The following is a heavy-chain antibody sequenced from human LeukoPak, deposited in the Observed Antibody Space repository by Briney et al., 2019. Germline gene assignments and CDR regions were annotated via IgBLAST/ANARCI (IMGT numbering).Heavy chain of an antibody. D-gene: IGHD2-2*01. J-gene: IGHJ5*02. Sequence: GASVKVSCKASGYTFTGYYMHWVRQAPGQGLEWMGWINPNSGGTNYAQKFQGRVTMTRDTSISTAYMELSRLRSDDTAVYYCARAPGYCSSTSCQSRIWFDPWGQGTLVTVSS. CDR1: GYTFTGYY. CDR2: INPNSGGT. V-gene: IGHV1-2*02. CDR3: ARAPGYCSSTSCQSRIWFDP.